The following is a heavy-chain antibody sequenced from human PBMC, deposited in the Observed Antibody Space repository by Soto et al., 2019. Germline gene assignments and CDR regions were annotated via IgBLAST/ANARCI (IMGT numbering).Heavy chain of an antibody. CDR1: GLTFSNYW. J-gene: IGHJ2*01. V-gene: IGHV3-74*01. CDR2: IHRDGTST. D-gene: IGHD2-21*02. CDR3: ARDGAYCGGDCYSLWYFDL. Sequence: EVQLVESGGGLVQPGGSLRLSCEASGLTFSNYWMHWVRQAPGKGLVWVSRIHRDGTSTSYADSVKGRFTISRDNAKTSLYLQMTSLRAADTAVYYCARDGAYCGGDCYSLWYFDLWGRGTLVTVSS.